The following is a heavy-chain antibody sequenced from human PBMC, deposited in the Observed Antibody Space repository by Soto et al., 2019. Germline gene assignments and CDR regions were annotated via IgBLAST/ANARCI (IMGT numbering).Heavy chain of an antibody. Sequence: QVQLQESGPGLVKPSETLSLTCPVSGGSISSYYWSWIRQPPGKGLEWIGYIYYSGSTNYNPSLKSRVTISVDTSKNQFSLKLSSVTAADTAVYYCARGHGYCSSTSCSYYYFDYWGQGTLVTVSS. CDR3: ARGHGYCSSTSCSYYYFDY. J-gene: IGHJ4*02. CDR2: IYYSGST. V-gene: IGHV4-59*01. CDR1: GGSISSYY. D-gene: IGHD2-2*03.